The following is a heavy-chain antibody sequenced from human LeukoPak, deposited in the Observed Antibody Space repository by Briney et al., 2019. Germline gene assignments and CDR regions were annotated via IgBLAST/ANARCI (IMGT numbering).Heavy chain of an antibody. V-gene: IGHV1-2*02. CDR2: INPNSGGT. CDR3: ARGRNIAVAGTRWFDP. J-gene: IGHJ5*02. D-gene: IGHD6-19*01. Sequence: ASVKVSCKASGYTFTGYYMHWVRQAPGQGLGWMGWINPNSGGTNYAQKFQGRVTMTRDTPISTAYMELSRLRSDDTAVYYCARGRNIAVAGTRWFDPWGQGTLVTVSS. CDR1: GYTFTGYY.